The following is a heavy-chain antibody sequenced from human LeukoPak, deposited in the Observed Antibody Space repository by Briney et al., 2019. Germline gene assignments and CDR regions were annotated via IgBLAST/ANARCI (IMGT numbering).Heavy chain of an antibody. CDR2: IWYDGSNK. J-gene: IGHJ5*02. CDR3: ARDRLTMVRGVILWFDP. D-gene: IGHD3-10*01. V-gene: IGHV3-33*08. CDR1: GFTFSSYA. Sequence: PGGSLRLSCAASGFTFSSYAMSWVRQAPGKGLEWVAVIWYDGSNKYYADSVKGRFTISRDNSKNTLYLQMNSLRAEDTAVYYCARDRLTMVRGVILWFDPWGQGTLVTVSS.